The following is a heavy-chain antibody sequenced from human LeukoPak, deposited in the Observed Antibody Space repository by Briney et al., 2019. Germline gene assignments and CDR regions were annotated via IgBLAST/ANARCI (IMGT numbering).Heavy chain of an antibody. CDR1: GFTFSSYA. D-gene: IGHD3-22*01. J-gene: IGHJ4*02. CDR3: ARDLGIVVVIPMLSVDY. CDR2: ISYDGSNK. Sequence: GGSLRLSCAASGFTFSSYAMRWVRQAPGKGLEWVAVISYDGSNKYYADPVKGRFTISRNNSKNTLYLQMNSLRAEDTAVYYCARDLGIVVVIPMLSVDYWGQGTLVTVSS. V-gene: IGHV3-30-3*01.